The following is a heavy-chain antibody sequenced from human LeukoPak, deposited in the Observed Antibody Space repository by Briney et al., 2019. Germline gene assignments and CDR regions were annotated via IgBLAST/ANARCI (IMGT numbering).Heavy chain of an antibody. D-gene: IGHD1-14*01. J-gene: IGHJ4*02. V-gene: IGHV4-38-2*01. CDR3: ARSISTAGIDY. CDR1: GYSITTGRY. Sequence: SETLSLTCAVSGYSITTGRYWGWIRQPPGKGLEWVGSIYHSGSTYYSPSLKSRVTISVDTSKNQFSLNLRSVTAADTAVYYCARSISTAGIDYWGQGTQVTVSS. CDR2: IYHSGST.